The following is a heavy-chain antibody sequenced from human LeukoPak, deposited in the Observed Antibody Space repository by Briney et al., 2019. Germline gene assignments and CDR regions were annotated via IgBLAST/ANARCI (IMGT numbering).Heavy chain of an antibody. CDR2: INHSGST. J-gene: IGHJ4*02. V-gene: IGHV4-34*01. D-gene: IGHD2-8*01. CDR3: GRFWSGVDYLDY. CDR1: GGSFSGYY. Sequence: TSETLSLTCAVHGGSFSGYYWSWIRQRPGKGLEWIGEINHSGSTNYNPSLKSRVTISVDTSKNQFSLKLSSVTAAYTAVYYCGRFWSGVDYLDYWGQGTLVTVSS.